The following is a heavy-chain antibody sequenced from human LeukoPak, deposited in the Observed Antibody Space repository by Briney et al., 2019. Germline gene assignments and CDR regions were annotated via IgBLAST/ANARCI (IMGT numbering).Heavy chain of an antibody. CDR1: GFTFTTYA. J-gene: IGHJ3*02. V-gene: IGHV3-23*01. Sequence: GGSLRLSCSASGFTFTTYAMSWVRQAPGKGLEWVSAISGSGSSTYYADSVKGRFTISRDNSKNTLYLQMNSLRAEDTAVYYCAKCSAIFGVVKADAFDIWGQGTMVTVSS. CDR3: AKCSAIFGVVKADAFDI. CDR2: ISGSGSST. D-gene: IGHD3-3*01.